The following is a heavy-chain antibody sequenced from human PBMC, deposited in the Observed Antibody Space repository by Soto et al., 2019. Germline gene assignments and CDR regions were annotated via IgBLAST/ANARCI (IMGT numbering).Heavy chain of an antibody. CDR1: GGTFSSYT. J-gene: IGHJ4*02. V-gene: IGHV1-69*02. D-gene: IGHD4-17*01. Sequence: ASVKVSCKASGGTFSSYTISWVRQAPGQGLEWMGRIIPILGIANYAQKFQGRVTITADKSTSTAYMELSSLRSEDTAVYYCARALSDYPGGPLGVWGQGTLVTVSS. CDR3: ARALSDYPGGPLGV. CDR2: IIPILGIA.